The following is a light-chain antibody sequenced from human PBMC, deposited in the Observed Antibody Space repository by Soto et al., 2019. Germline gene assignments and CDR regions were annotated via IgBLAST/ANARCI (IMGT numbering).Light chain of an antibody. CDR2: EVA. CDR1: SSDIGFYNY. CDR3: SSYTGSDTSYV. V-gene: IGLV2-14*01. Sequence: QSALTQPASVSGSPGQSITISCTGTSSDIGFYNYVSWYQQHPGNAPRLIIFEVAKRPSGVSSRFSGSKSGNTASLTISGLQAEDEADYHCSSYTGSDTSYVFGTGTKLTVL. J-gene: IGLJ1*01.